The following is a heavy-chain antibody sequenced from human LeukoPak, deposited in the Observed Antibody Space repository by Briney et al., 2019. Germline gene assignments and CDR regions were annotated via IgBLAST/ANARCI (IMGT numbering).Heavy chain of an antibody. CDR2: ISYDGSNK. D-gene: IGHD3-22*01. Sequence: PRGSLRLSCAASGFTFSSYAMHWVRQAPGKGLEWVAVISYDGSNKYYADSVKGRFTISRDNSKNTLYLQMNSLRAEDTAVYYCARELYYYDSSGHFDYWGQGTLVTVSS. CDR3: ARELYYYDSSGHFDY. CDR1: GFTFSSYA. V-gene: IGHV3-30-3*01. J-gene: IGHJ4*02.